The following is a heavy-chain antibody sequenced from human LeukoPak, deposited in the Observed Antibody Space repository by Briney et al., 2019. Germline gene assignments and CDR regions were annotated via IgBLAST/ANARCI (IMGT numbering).Heavy chain of an antibody. CDR1: GYTFTSFG. J-gene: IGHJ4*02. V-gene: IGHV1-18*01. D-gene: IGHD6-13*01. CDR2: ISPYSGNT. Sequence: ASVKVSCKASGYTFTSFGTNWVRQAPGQGLEWMGWISPYSGNTNYEQKFQGRLTMTTNTSTSTAYMELRGLRSDDTAVYYCARDGIAATGRDYWGQGTLVTVSS. CDR3: ARDGIAATGRDY.